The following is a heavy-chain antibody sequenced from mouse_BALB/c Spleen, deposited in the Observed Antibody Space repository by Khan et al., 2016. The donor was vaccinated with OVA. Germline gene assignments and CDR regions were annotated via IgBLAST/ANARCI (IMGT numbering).Heavy chain of an antibody. CDR2: IWSDGHT. CDR1: GFSLTNYD. V-gene: IGHV2-6-1*01. J-gene: IGHJ1*01. Sequence: VELVESGPGLVAPSQSLSITCTILGFSLTNYDVHWVRQPPGKGLEWLVVIWSDGHTTYNSALKSRLSISKDNSKSQVFLKMNSLQTDDTAMYYCARHGYDGNDGQYFDVWGAGTTVTGSA. CDR3: ARHGYDGNDGQYFDV. D-gene: IGHD2-2*01.